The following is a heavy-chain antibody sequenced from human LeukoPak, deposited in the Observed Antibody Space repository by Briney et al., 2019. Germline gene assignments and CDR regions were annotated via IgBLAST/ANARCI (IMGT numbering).Heavy chain of an antibody. V-gene: IGHV3-23*01. J-gene: IGHJ4*02. D-gene: IGHD2-8*01. Sequence: GGSLRLSCAASGFTFNSFAMTWVRQAPGKGLEWVSGISGSGGSTYYADSVKGRFTISRDNSKNTLYLQMNSLRAEDTAVYYCAKAVRYCTNGVCYYYFDYWGQGTLVTVSS. CDR1: GFTFNSFA. CDR3: AKAVRYCTNGVCYYYFDY. CDR2: ISGSGGST.